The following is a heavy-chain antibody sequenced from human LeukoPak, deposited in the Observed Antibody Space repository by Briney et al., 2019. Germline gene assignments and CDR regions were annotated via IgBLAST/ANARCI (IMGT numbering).Heavy chain of an antibody. V-gene: IGHV1-46*01. CDR1: GYTFTSYY. Sequence: AASVKVSCKASGYTFTSYYMHWVRQAPGQGLEWMGIINPSGGSTSYAQKFQGRVTITADESTSTAYMELSSLRSEDTAVYYCARAMATITDYYYGMDVWGQGTTVTVSS. CDR2: INPSGGST. CDR3: ARAMATITDYYYGMDV. D-gene: IGHD5-24*01. J-gene: IGHJ6*02.